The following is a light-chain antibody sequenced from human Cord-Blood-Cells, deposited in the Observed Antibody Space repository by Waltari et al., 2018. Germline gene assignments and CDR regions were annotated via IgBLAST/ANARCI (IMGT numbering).Light chain of an antibody. Sequence: EIVLTQSPATLSLSPGERATLSCRASQSVSSYLAWYQQKPGQAPRLLLYDASNRATGSPARCSGSGSGTDFTLTISSLEPEDFAVYYCQQRSNWPPITFGQGTRLEIK. J-gene: IGKJ5*01. CDR1: QSVSSY. CDR3: QQRSNWPPIT. V-gene: IGKV3-11*01. CDR2: DAS.